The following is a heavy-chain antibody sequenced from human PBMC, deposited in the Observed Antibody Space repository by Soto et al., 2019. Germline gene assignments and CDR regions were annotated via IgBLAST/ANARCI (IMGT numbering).Heavy chain of an antibody. J-gene: IGHJ6*02. CDR2: IYYSGST. D-gene: IGHD2-2*01. CDR3: ARMVGVPAAIRNLHYVMDG. CDR1: GGSISSYY. V-gene: IGHV4-59*01. Sequence: SETLSLTCTVSGGSISSYYWSWIRQPPGKGLEWIGYIYYSGSTNYNPSLKSRVTISVDTSKNQFSLNLSSVTAADTAVYYCARMVGVPAAIRNLHYVMDGWGQGTTVTVSS.